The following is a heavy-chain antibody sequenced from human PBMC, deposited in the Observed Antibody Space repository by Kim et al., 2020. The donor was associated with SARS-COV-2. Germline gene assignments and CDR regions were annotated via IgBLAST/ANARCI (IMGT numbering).Heavy chain of an antibody. J-gene: IGHJ4*02. D-gene: IGHD1-26*01. V-gene: IGHV1-58*01. Sequence: ATKFQERVTITRDMSTSTAYMELSSLRSEDTAVYYCAADREWELLFGLGYWGQGTLVTVSS. CDR3: AADREWELLFGLGY.